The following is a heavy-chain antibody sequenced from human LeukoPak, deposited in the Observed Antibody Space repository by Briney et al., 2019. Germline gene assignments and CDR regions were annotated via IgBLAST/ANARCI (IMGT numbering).Heavy chain of an antibody. D-gene: IGHD4-17*01. CDR3: ASPKRTSVATKLEAPYYGMDV. CDR1: GFTFSSYS. Sequence: PGGSLRLSCAASGFTFSSYSMNWVRQAPGKGLEWVSSISSSSSYIYYAGSVKGRFTISRDNAKNSLYLQMNSLRAEDTAVYYCASPKRTSVATKLEAPYYGMDVWGQGTTVTVSS. J-gene: IGHJ6*02. V-gene: IGHV3-21*01. CDR2: ISSSSSYI.